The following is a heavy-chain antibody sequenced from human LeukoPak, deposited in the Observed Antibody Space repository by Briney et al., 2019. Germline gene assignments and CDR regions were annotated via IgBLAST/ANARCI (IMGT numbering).Heavy chain of an antibody. V-gene: IGHV4-39*01. J-gene: IGHJ4*02. CDR3: ARQGRVDDWDSDY. Sequence: SETLSLTCTVSGGSISNSSYYWGWIRQPPGKGLEWIGSIYYSGSTYYNPSLKSRVTISVDTSKNQFSLKLSSVTAADTAVYYCARQGRVDDWDSDYWGQGTLVTVSS. CDR2: IYYSGST. D-gene: IGHD1-26*01. CDR1: GGSISNSSYY.